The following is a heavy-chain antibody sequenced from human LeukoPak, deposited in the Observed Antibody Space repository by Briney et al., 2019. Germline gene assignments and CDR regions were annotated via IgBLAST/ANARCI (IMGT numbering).Heavy chain of an antibody. J-gene: IGHJ4*02. CDR3: ARAGYYYGSGRATDY. D-gene: IGHD3-10*01. CDR2: ISAYNGNT. Sequence: GASVKVSCKASGYTFTSYGISWVQQAPGQGLEWMGWISAYNGNTNYAQKLQGRVTMTTDTSTSTAYMELRSLRSDDTAVYYCARAGYYYGSGRATDYWGQGTLVTVSS. CDR1: GYTFTSYG. V-gene: IGHV1-18*01.